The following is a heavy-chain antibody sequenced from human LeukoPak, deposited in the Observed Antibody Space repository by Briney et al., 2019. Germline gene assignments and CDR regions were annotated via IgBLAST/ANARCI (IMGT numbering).Heavy chain of an antibody. D-gene: IGHD1-26*01. CDR1: GYSFTSYL. Sequence: GESLKISCKSSGYSFTSYLIVWVRQMSGKGLEWMGIIYPSDSDTRYSPSFQGQVTISADKSINTAYLQWNSLKTSDTAMYYCARALVGTTGMGYWGQGTLVTVSS. CDR3: ARALVGTTGMGY. J-gene: IGHJ4*02. CDR2: IYPSDSDT. V-gene: IGHV5-51*01.